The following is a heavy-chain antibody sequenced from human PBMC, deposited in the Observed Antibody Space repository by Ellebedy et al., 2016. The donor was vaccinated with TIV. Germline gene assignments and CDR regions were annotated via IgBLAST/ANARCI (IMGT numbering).Heavy chain of an antibody. J-gene: IGHJ4*02. CDR3: ATDKGDFDWLLMD. D-gene: IGHD3-9*01. CDR2: FDPEDGET. CDR1: GYPLTEVS. Sequence: ASVKVSCKVSGYPLTEVSLHWVRQAPGKGLEWMGGFDPEDGETIYAQKFQGRVTMTEDTSTDTAYMELSSLRSEDTAVYYCATDKGDFDWLLMDWGQGTLVTVSS. V-gene: IGHV1-24*01.